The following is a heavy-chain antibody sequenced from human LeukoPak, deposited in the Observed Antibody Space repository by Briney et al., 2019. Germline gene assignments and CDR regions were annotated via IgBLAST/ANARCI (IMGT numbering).Heavy chain of an antibody. Sequence: ASVKVSCKASGYTFTGYYMHWVRQAPGQGLEWMGWINPSSGGTNYAQKFQGRVTMTRDTSISTAYMELSRLRSDDTAVYYCARDRSPAPGRSYGRGHFDYWGQGTLVTVSS. V-gene: IGHV1-2*02. CDR1: GYTFTGYY. CDR3: ARDRSPAPGRSYGRGHFDY. J-gene: IGHJ4*02. D-gene: IGHD5-18*01. CDR2: INPSSGGT.